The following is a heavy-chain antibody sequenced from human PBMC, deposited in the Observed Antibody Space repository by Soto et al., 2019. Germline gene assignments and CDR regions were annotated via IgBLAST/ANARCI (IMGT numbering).Heavy chain of an antibody. CDR2: IWYDGSNK. Sequence: GGSLRLSCAASGFTFSSYGMHWVRQAPGKGLERVAVIWYDGSNKYYADSVKGRFTISRDNSKNTLYLQMNSLRAEDTSVYYCARAVSHSDPTNTRLDYGGKEPLSTVP. CDR3: ARAVSHSDPTNTRLDY. V-gene: IGHV3-33*01. D-gene: IGHD1-26*01. J-gene: IGHJ4*02. CDR1: GFTFSSYG.